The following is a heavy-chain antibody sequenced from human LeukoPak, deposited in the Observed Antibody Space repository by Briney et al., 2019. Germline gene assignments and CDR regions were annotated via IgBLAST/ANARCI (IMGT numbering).Heavy chain of an antibody. CDR3: ARGLEVRGVLFDY. D-gene: IGHD3-10*01. CDR1: GLTVSSNY. CDR2: IYSGGNT. J-gene: IGHJ4*02. V-gene: IGHV3-53*01. Sequence: GGSLTLSCAPSGLTVSSNYMSWVRQAPGKGLEWVSVIYSGGNTYYADSVKGRFTISRDNSKNTLYLQMNSLRAEDTAVYYCARGLEVRGVLFDYWGQGTLVTVSS.